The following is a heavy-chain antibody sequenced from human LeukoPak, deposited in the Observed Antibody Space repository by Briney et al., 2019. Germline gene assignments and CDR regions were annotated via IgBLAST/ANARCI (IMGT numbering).Heavy chain of an antibody. D-gene: IGHD3-22*01. CDR1: GFTFSSYE. V-gene: IGHV3-48*03. J-gene: IGHJ4*02. CDR3: AALDSSGYYRLDY. CDR2: ISNSGSTI. Sequence: GGSLRLSCAASGFTFSSYEMNWVRQAPGKGLEWVSYISNSGSTIYYADSVKGRFTISRDNAKNSLYLQMNSLRAEDTAVYYCAALDSSGYYRLDYWGQGTLVTVSS.